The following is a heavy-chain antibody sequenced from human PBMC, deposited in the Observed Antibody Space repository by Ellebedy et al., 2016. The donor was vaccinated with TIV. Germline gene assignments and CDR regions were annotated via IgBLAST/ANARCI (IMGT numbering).Heavy chain of an antibody. CDR2: IDHGGIA. D-gene: IGHD3-10*01. CDR3: ARGGRKKGVRGVNYYYYYMDV. Sequence: SETLSLTXAVYGGSFSGHFWTWIRQPPGKGLEWIGEIDHGGIASYHPSLQSRVTMSVDTSKNQFSLKLSSVTAADTAVYYCARGGRKKGVRGVNYYYYYMDVWGKGTTVTVSS. V-gene: IGHV4-34*01. J-gene: IGHJ6*03. CDR1: GGSFSGHF.